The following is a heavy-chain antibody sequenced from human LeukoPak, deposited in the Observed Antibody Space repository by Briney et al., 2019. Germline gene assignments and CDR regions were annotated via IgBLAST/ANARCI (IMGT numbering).Heavy chain of an antibody. Sequence: GSLRLSCAASGFTFSNYWMNWVRQPPGKGLEWIGSIYCSGSTYYNPSLKSRVTISVDTSKNQFSLKLSSVTAADTAVYYCARLSDGTGDYRWYFDYWGQGSLVTVSS. CDR2: IYCSGST. CDR1: GFTFSNYW. V-gene: IGHV4-39*01. J-gene: IGHJ4*02. CDR3: ARLSDGTGDYRWYFDY. D-gene: IGHD3-22*01.